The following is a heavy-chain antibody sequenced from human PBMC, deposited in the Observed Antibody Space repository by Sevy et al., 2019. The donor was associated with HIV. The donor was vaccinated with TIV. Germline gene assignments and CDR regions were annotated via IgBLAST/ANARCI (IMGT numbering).Heavy chain of an antibody. CDR2: VSSSSDYI. J-gene: IGHJ4*02. CDR3: AKSWGSIPAAGLDY. D-gene: IGHD6-13*01. V-gene: IGHV3-21*01. Sequence: GGSLRLSCVASGFTFSSYSMHWVRQAPGKGLEWVSSVSSSSDYIYYADSVKGRFTISRDNAKNSLYLQMNSLRAEDTAVYYCAKSWGSIPAAGLDYWGQGTLVTVSS. CDR1: GFTFSSYS.